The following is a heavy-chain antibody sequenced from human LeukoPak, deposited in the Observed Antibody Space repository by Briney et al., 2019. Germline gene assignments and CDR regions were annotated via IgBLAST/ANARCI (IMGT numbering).Heavy chain of an antibody. J-gene: IGHJ4*02. CDR3: ARLWLGVRPPDY. V-gene: IGHV4-39*01. Sequence: SETLSLTCTVSGGSIRSSSYYWGWIRQPPGKGLEWIGSIYYSGSTYYNPSLKSRVTISVDTSKNQFSLKLYSVTAADTAVYYCARLWLGVRPPDYRGQGTLVTVSS. CDR2: IYYSGST. CDR1: GGSIRSSSYY. D-gene: IGHD3-10*01.